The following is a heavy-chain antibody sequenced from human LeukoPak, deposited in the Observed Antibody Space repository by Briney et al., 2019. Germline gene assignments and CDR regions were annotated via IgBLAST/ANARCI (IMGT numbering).Heavy chain of an antibody. CDR2: ISPFDGKT. J-gene: IGHJ4*02. CDR1: GYTFITSG. V-gene: IGHV1-18*01. D-gene: IGHD3-3*01. Sequence: ASVKVSCKASGYTFITSGITWVRQAPGHGLKWMGWISPFDGKTRFAEEFQDRLTMTTDTPTRTAYMVLRSLRSDDTAVYYCVRDRAATPDDVRHYWGQGTLVTVSS. CDR3: VRDRAATPDDVRHY.